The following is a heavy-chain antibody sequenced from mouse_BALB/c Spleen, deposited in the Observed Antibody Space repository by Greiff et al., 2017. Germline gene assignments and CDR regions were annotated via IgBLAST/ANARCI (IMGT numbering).Heavy chain of an antibody. V-gene: IGHV5-4*02. CDR1: GFTFSDYY. D-gene: IGHD2-10*01. CDR2: ISDGGSYT. CDR3: ARSYYGNSFAY. J-gene: IGHJ3*01. Sequence: EVHLVESGGGLVKPGGSLKLSCAASGFTFSDYYMYWVRQTPEKRLEWVATISDGGSYTYYPDSVKGRFTISRDNAKNNLYLQMSSLKSEDTAMYYCARSYYGNSFAYWGKGTLVTVSA.